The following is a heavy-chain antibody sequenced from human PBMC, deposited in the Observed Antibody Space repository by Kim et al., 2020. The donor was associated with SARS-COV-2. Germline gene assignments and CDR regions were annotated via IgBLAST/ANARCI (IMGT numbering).Heavy chain of an antibody. V-gene: IGHV3-30*18. CDR2: ISYDGSNN. CDR3: AKAPGPMVRGVIDY. CDR1: GFTFTSYG. J-gene: IGHJ4*02. D-gene: IGHD3-10*01. Sequence: GGSLRLSCAASGFTFTSYGMHWVRQAPGKGLEWVAVISYDGSNNYYADSVKGRFTISRDNSKNTLYLQMNSLRAEDTAVYYCAKAPGPMVRGVIDYWGQGTLVTVSS.